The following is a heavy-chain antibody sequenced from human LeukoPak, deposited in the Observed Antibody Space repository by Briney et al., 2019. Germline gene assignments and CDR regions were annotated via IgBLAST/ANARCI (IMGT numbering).Heavy chain of an antibody. CDR2: IYYSGST. D-gene: IGHD6-13*01. Sequence: PSETLSLTCTVSGGSISSGGYYWSWIRQHPGKGLDWIGYIYYSGSTYYNPSLKSRVTISVDTSENQFSLKLSSVTAADTAVYYCARLKGGYSSNWVFDCWGQGTLVTVSS. J-gene: IGHJ4*02. CDR3: ARLKGGYSSNWVFDC. CDR1: GGSISSGGYY. V-gene: IGHV4-31*03.